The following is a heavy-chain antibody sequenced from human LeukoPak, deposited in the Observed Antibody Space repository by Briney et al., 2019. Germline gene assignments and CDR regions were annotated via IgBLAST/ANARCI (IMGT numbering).Heavy chain of an antibody. CDR2: IIPIFGTA. J-gene: IGHJ5*02. CDR1: GGTFSSYA. D-gene: IGHD2-2*02. Sequence: RASVKVSCKASGGTFSSYAISWVRQAPGQGLEWMGGIIPIFGTANYAQKFQGRVTITADESTSTAYMELSSLRSEDTAVYYCARDKGIVVVPAAIGWFDPWGQGTLVTVSS. V-gene: IGHV1-69*13. CDR3: ARDKGIVVVPAAIGWFDP.